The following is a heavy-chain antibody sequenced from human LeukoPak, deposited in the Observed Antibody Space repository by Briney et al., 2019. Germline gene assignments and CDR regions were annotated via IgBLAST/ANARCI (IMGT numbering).Heavy chain of an antibody. J-gene: IGHJ4*02. CDR1: GFIFNNYA. D-gene: IGHD2-15*01. V-gene: IGHV3-23*01. Sequence: PGGSLRLSCAASGFIFNNYAMSWVRQAPGQGLQWVSGINDVGATFYADPVKGRFTISRDNSKNTLYLQMNNLRAEDTATYYCVKDHCSSSRCIAGFDCWGQGTLVTVSS. CDR3: VKDHCSSSRCIAGFDC. CDR2: INDVGAT.